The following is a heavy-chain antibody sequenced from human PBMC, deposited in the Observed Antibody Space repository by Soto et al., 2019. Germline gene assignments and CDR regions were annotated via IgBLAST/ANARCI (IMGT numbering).Heavy chain of an antibody. CDR1: GFTFSRYW. CDR3: AMGGAAAGYYGMDV. CDR2: IKQDGSEK. V-gene: IGHV3-7*01. J-gene: IGHJ6*02. Sequence: PGGSLRLYCAASGFTFSRYWVSWVRQAPGKGLEWVANIKQDGSEKYYVDSVKGRFTISRDNAKNSLYLQMNSLRAEDTAVYYCAMGGAAAGYYGMDVWGQGTTVTVSS. D-gene: IGHD6-13*01.